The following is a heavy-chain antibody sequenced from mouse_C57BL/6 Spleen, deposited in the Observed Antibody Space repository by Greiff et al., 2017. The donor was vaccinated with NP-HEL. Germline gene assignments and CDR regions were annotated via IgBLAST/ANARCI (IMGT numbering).Heavy chain of an antibody. D-gene: IGHD3-2*02. V-gene: IGHV1-54*01. J-gene: IGHJ3*01. CDR2: INPGSGGT. CDR1: GYAFTNYL. CDR3: ARGRGSGYWFAY. Sequence: VKLMESGAELVRPGTSVKVSCKASGYAFTNYLIEWVKQRPGQGLEWIGVINPGSGGTNYNEKFKGKATLTADKSSSTAYMQLSSLTSEDSAVYFCARGRGSGYWFAYWGQGTLVTVSA.